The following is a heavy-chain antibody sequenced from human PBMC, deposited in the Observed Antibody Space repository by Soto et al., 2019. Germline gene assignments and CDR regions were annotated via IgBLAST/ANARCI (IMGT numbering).Heavy chain of an antibody. V-gene: IGHV1-18*04. D-gene: IGHD6-13*01. CDR2: ISAYNGNT. Sequence: ASVKVSCKASGYTFTSYGISWVRQAPGQGLEWMGWISAYNGNTNYAQKLQGRVTMTTDTSTSTAYMELRSLRSDDTAVYYCARVRIAAADKGDWFDPWGQGTLVTVSS. CDR3: ARVRIAAADKGDWFDP. CDR1: GYTFTSYG. J-gene: IGHJ5*02.